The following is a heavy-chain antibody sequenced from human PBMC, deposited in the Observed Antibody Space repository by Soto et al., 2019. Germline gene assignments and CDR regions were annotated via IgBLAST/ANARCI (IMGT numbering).Heavy chain of an antibody. Sequence: QVQLVQSGAEVKKPGASVKVSCKASGYTFTSYGISWVRQAPGQGLEWMGWIRAYNGNTNXAQKLQGRVTMTTDTXXXXXXXXXRSLRSDDTAVYYCARDLPTMDVWGQGTTVTVSS. CDR1: GYTFTSYG. CDR3: ARDLPTMDV. V-gene: IGHV1-18*01. J-gene: IGHJ6*02. CDR2: IRAYNGNT.